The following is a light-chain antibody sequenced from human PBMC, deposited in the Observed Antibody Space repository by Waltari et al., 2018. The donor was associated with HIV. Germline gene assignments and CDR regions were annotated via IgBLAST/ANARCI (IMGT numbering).Light chain of an antibody. CDR3: QVWDSSIVI. V-gene: IGLV3-9*01. Sequence: YEVTQTPSVSVALGQTAKITCGGHYIGANGVHWYQQKSGQAPLLVVYADSGGPSGVPDRFSGSSSGNTATLTISRVQSGDEAHYFCQVWDSSIVIFGGGTQLTVL. J-gene: IGLJ2*01. CDR2: ADS. CDR1: YIGANG.